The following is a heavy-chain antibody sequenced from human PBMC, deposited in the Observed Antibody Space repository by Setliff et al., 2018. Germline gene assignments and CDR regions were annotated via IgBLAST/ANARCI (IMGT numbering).Heavy chain of an antibody. CDR3: ARDAVSNFDRGDSPAY. D-gene: IGHD2-21*01. CDR1: GYVFTGYY. CDR2: VNPRTGST. J-gene: IGHJ4*02. V-gene: IGHV1-46*01. Sequence: ASVKVSCKASGYVFTGYYIHWVRHAPGQGFEWVGSVNPRTGSTAYAARFQGRITMTRDTSATTVYMTLGSLRSDDTAVYFCARDAVSNFDRGDSPAYWGRGTLVTVS.